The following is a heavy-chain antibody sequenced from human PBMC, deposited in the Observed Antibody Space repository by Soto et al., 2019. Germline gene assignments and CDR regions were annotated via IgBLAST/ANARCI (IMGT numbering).Heavy chain of an antibody. J-gene: IGHJ5*02. D-gene: IGHD3-10*01. CDR1: GFTVGGCA. CDR3: AKAYYSSGTYYNNWFDP. Sequence: GGSLMLSCSPPGFTVGGCALHWVREAPGKGLEWVSGISWNSGNIVYADSVKGRFTISRDNAKNSLYLQMNSLRAEDTALYYCAKAYYSSGTYYNNWFDPWGQGTLVTVSS. V-gene: IGHV3-9*01. CDR2: ISWNSGNI.